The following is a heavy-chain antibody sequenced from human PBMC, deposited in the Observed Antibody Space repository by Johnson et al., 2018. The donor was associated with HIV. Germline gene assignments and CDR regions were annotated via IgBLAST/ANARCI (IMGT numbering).Heavy chain of an antibody. CDR2: ISGGST. CDR3: AKDSGEPAHAFDI. J-gene: IGHJ3*02. V-gene: IGHV3-38-3*01. CDR1: GFTVSSNE. D-gene: IGHD1-14*01. Sequence: VQLVESGGGLVQPGGSLRLSCAASGFTVSSNEMSWVRQAPGKGLEWVSSISGGSTYYADSRKGRFTISRDNSKNTLYLQMNSLRAEDTAVYYCAKDSGEPAHAFDIWGQGTMVTVSS.